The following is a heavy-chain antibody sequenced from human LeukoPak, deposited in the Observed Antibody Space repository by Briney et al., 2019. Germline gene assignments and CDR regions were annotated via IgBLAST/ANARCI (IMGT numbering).Heavy chain of an antibody. D-gene: IGHD3-16*01. CDR1: GFTVSSNY. J-gene: IGHJ3*01. CDR3: ARGGTRVAFDL. Sequence: GGSLRLSCAVSGFTVSSNYVSWVRQAPGEGLEWVSVIYSGSSTYYADSVKGRFTISRDNFKNMLYLQMNNLRTEDTGVYYFARGGTRVAFDLWGQGTMVTVSS. V-gene: IGHV3-66*01. CDR2: IYSGSST.